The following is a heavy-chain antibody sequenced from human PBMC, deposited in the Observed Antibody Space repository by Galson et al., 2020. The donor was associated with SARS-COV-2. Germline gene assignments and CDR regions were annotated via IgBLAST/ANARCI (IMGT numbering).Heavy chain of an antibody. CDR2: TYYRSKWYY. V-gene: IGHV6-1*01. J-gene: IGHJ5*01. D-gene: IGHD3-10*01. Sequence: SQTLSLTCAISGDSVSSNSAAWDWIRQSPSRGLEWLGRTYYRSKWYYDYAVSVKSRITFNPDTSKNQFSLQLNSVTPEETALYYCAREITLVRGTPGWFDSWGLGTLVTVSS. CDR3: AREITLVRGTPGWFDS. CDR1: GDSVSSNSAA.